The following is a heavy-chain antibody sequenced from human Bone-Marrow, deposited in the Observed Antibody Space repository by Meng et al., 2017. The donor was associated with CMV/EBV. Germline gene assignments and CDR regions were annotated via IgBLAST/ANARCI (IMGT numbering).Heavy chain of an antibody. Sequence: GGSLRLSCVASGFTSSNYWMTWVRQATRKGLEWVANIKQDGDQKYYVDPVKGRFTISRDNAKNSLYLQMNSLRAEDTAVYYCARDVPLMRGTGLYDYWGQGTVVTVSS. J-gene: IGHJ4*02. D-gene: IGHD2-8*01. CDR1: GFTSSNYW. V-gene: IGHV3-7*01. CDR3: ARDVPLMRGTGLYDY. CDR2: IKQDGDQK.